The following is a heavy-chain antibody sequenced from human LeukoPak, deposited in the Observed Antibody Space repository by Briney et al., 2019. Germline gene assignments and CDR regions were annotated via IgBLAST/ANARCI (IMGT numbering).Heavy chain of an antibody. CDR1: GFTFSYYT. D-gene: IGHD2-15*01. CDR2: ISSRSSHI. Sequence: PGGSLRLSCTTSGFTFSYYTMNWVRQAPGKGLEWVSSISSRSSHIYYADSVKGRFTTSRDDAKNSLYLQMNSLTAEDTGVYYCARPHCASGGCRRRGYYWGRGTPVTVSS. CDR3: ARPHCASGGCRRRGYY. V-gene: IGHV3-21*06. J-gene: IGHJ4*02.